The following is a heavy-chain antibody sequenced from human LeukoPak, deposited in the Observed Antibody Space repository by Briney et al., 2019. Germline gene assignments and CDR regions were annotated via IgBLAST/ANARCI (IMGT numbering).Heavy chain of an antibody. V-gene: IGHV1-69*06. CDR2: IIPIYGTA. CDR1: GGTFSSYA. Sequence: ASVKVSCKASGGTFSSYAISWVRQAPGQGLEWMGGIIPIYGTANYAQKFQGRVTITADKSTSTAYMELSSLRSEDTAVYYCARGRFYYYYYMDVWGKGTTVTVSS. J-gene: IGHJ6*03. D-gene: IGHD3-16*01. CDR3: ARGRFYYYYYMDV.